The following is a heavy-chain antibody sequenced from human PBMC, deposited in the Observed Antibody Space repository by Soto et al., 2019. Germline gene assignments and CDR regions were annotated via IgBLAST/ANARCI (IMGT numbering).Heavy chain of an antibody. D-gene: IGHD5-18*01. CDR3: TREVERGSSYGYLEY. CDR2: INPSSGGT. J-gene: IGHJ4*02. CDR1: GYTFTYYY. V-gene: IGHV1-46*01. Sequence: QVQLVQSGAEVKKPGASVKVSCKASGYTFTYYYIHWVRQAPGQGLEWMGIINPSSGGTSYAQKIQGRVTMTRDTTTSTVYMELSSLRSEDTAVYYCTREVERGSSYGYLEYWGQGTLVTVSS.